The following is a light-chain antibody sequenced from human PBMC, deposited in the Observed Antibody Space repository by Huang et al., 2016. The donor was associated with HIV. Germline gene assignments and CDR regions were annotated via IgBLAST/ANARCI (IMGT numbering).Light chain of an antibody. V-gene: IGKV3-15*01. CDR3: QQYDTPPTT. J-gene: IGKJ3*01. CDR1: QSVNTH. CDR2: GAS. Sequence: EIIMTQSPATLSVSPGERANLSCRASQSVNTHSAWYQQKPGKAPRLLLFGASKRATGIPARFSGSGSGTEFTLTISSLQSEDFAVYFCQQYDTPPTTFGPGTKVDI.